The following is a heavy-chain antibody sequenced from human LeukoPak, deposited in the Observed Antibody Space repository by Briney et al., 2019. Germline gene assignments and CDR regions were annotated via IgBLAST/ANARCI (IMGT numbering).Heavy chain of an antibody. Sequence: GGPLRLSCAASGFTFSGSAMHWVRQASGKGLEWVGRIRSKANSYATAYAASVKGRFTISRDDSKNTAYLQMNSLKTEDTAVYYCTAPLTIFGVVIDDYWGQGTLVTVSS. CDR3: TAPLTIFGVVIDDY. CDR1: GFTFSGSA. D-gene: IGHD3-3*01. CDR2: IRSKANSYAT. V-gene: IGHV3-73*01. J-gene: IGHJ4*02.